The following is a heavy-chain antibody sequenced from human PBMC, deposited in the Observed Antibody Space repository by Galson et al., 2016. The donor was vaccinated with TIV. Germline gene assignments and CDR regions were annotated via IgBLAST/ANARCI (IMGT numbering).Heavy chain of an antibody. CDR1: GDTFNSYA. V-gene: IGHV1-69*13. Sequence: SVKVSCKASGDTFNSYAINWVRQAPGQGLEWVGRALPMFGTSKYAEEFQDRVTITADESMSTAYMELSSLTSDDTAVYYCAIASRRDRYCHTNLFDPWGQGTLVTVSA. CDR2: ALPMFGTS. D-gene: IGHD2-15*01. J-gene: IGHJ5*02. CDR3: AIASRRDRYCHTNLFDP.